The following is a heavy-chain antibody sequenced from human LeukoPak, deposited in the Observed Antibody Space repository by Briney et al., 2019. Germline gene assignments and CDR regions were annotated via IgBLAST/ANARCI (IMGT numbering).Heavy chain of an antibody. Sequence: PLETLSLTCTVSGYSISSGYYWGGIRPPPGKGLEWIGGIHHSGRTHYNPSLKSRVTISVDTSKNQFSLKLSSVTAADTAVYYCARIQYYYDSSGYYESVTPDYWGQGTLGTVSS. CDR1: GYSISSGYY. V-gene: IGHV4-38-2*02. J-gene: IGHJ4*02. CDR3: ARIQYYYDSSGYYESVTPDY. CDR2: IHHSGRT. D-gene: IGHD3-22*01.